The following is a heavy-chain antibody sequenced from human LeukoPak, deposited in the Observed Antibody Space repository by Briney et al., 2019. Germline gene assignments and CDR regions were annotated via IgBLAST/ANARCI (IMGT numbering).Heavy chain of an antibody. CDR3: AKWASTTVTPSYYYYGMDV. CDR1: GFTFSSYA. Sequence: GGSLRLSCAASGFTFSSYAMSWVRQAPGKGLEWVSVISGSGGSTYYTDSVKGRFTISRDNSKNTLYLQMNSLRGEDAAVYYCAKWASTTVTPSYYYYGMDVWGQGTTVTVSS. D-gene: IGHD4-17*01. J-gene: IGHJ6*02. V-gene: IGHV3-23*01. CDR2: ISGSGGST.